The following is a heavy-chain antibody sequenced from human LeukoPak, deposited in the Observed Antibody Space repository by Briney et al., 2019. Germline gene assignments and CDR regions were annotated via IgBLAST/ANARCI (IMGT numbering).Heavy chain of an antibody. CDR2: IWYDGNNK. CDR1: GFPFSSYG. Sequence: GRSLRLSCAASGFPFSSYGMHWVRQAPGKGLEWVTIIWYDGNNKYYADSVKGRFTISRDSSKNTLYLQMNNLRAEDTAVYYCARARGTSGYYLDYWGQGTLVTVSS. D-gene: IGHD3-22*01. J-gene: IGHJ4*02. V-gene: IGHV3-33*01. CDR3: ARARGTSGYYLDY.